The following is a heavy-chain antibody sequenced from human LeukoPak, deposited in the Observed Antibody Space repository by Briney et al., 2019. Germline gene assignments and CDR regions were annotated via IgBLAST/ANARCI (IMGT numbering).Heavy chain of an antibody. CDR1: GGSFSGYY. J-gene: IGHJ4*02. CDR3: ARSASAGIAVAGTLDY. D-gene: IGHD6-19*01. V-gene: IGHV4-34*01. CDR2: INHSGST. Sequence: SETLSLTCAVYGGSFSGYYWSWIRQPPGKGLEWIGEINHSGSTNYNPSLKSRVTISVDTSKNQFSLKLSSVTAADTAVYYCARSASAGIAVAGTLDYWGQGTLVTVSS.